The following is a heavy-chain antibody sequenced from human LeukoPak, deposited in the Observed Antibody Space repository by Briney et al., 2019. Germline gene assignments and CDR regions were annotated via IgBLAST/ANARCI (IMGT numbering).Heavy chain of an antibody. Sequence: SETLSLTCTVSGGSISSYYWSWIRQPPGKGLEWIGYIHYSGSTNYNPSLKSRVTISVDTSKNQFSLKLSSVTAADTAVYYCSGGEWLVRIDYWGQGTLVTVSS. V-gene: IGHV4-59*01. J-gene: IGHJ4*02. CDR3: SGGEWLVRIDY. CDR1: GGSISSYY. CDR2: IHYSGST. D-gene: IGHD6-19*01.